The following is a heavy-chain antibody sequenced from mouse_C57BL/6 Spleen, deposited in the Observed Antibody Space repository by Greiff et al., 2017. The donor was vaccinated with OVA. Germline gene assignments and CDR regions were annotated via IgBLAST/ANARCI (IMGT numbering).Heavy chain of an antibody. V-gene: IGHV1-72*01. CDR2: IDPNSGGT. CDR3: ARCYYGSSYVGYAMDY. Sequence: VQLQQPGAELVKPGASVKLSCKASGYTFTSYWMHWVKQRPGRGLEWIGRIDPNSGGTKYNEKFKSQATLTVDKPSSTAYMQLSSLTSEDSAVYYCARCYYGSSYVGYAMDYWGQGTSVTVSS. D-gene: IGHD1-1*01. J-gene: IGHJ4*01. CDR1: GYTFTSYW.